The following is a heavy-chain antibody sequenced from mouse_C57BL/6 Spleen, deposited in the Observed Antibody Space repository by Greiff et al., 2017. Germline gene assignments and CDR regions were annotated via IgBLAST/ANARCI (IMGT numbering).Heavy chain of an antibody. CDR2: ISSGSSTI. CDR1: GFTFSDYG. J-gene: IGHJ3*01. Sequence: EVQLVESGGGLVKPGGSLKLSCAASGFTFSDYGMHWVRQAPEKGLEWVAYISSGSSTIYYADTVKGRFTISRDNAKNTLFLQMTSLRSEDTAMYYCARPEFITTVPFAYWGQGTLVTVSA. D-gene: IGHD1-1*01. CDR3: ARPEFITTVPFAY. V-gene: IGHV5-17*01.